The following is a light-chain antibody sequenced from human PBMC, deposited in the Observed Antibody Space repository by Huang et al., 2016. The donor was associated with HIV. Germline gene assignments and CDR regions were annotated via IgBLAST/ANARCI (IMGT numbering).Light chain of an antibody. CDR2: DAS. Sequence: DIVLTQSPATLSLSPGERATLSCWASQSVSNYLAWYQQKRGQAPRLLIYDASNRAPGVPARFSGSGSGTDFTLIISSLEPEDFAVYYCQQRGNWPLTFGGGTKVEIK. CDR1: QSVSNY. V-gene: IGKV3-11*01. CDR3: QQRGNWPLT. J-gene: IGKJ4*01.